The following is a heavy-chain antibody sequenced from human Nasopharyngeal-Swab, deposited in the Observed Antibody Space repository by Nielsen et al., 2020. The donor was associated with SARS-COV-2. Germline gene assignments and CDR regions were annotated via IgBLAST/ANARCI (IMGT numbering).Heavy chain of an antibody. CDR3: ARHPPILGYECSTSCLHYYYYGMDV. D-gene: IGHD2-2*01. Sequence: ASVKVSCKASGCTFTSYTMKWVRQAPGHGLEWMGWINTNTGNPPYAQGFTASFVFSSDNSVSTAYMQISSLKAEDTAVYYCARHPPILGYECSTSCLHYYYYGMDVWGHGTTVTVSS. CDR2: INTNTGNP. J-gene: IGHJ6*02. V-gene: IGHV7-4-1*02. CDR1: GCTFTSYT.